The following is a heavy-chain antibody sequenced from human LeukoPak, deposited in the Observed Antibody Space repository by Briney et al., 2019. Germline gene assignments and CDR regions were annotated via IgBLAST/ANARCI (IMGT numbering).Heavy chain of an antibody. V-gene: IGHV1-2*02. Sequence: ASVKVSCKASGYTFTGYYMHWVRQAPGQGLEWMGWINPNSGGTNYAQKFQGRVTMTRDTSISTAYMELSRLRSDDTAVCYCARGRGSSWYYGWNYWGQGTLVTVSS. CDR3: ARGRGSSWYYGWNY. CDR2: INPNSGGT. J-gene: IGHJ4*02. CDR1: GYTFTGYY. D-gene: IGHD6-13*01.